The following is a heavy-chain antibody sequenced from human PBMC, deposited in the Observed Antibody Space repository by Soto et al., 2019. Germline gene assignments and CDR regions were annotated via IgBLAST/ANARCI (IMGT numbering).Heavy chain of an antibody. D-gene: IGHD4-17*01. CDR1: GGSFSGYY. Sequence: SETLSLTCAVYGGSFSGYYWSWIRQPPGKGLEWIGEINHSGSTNYNPSLKSRVTISVDTSKNQFSLKLSSVTAADTAVYYCARARLRTSRNWFDPWGQGTLVTVSS. V-gene: IGHV4-34*01. CDR3: ARARLRTSRNWFDP. CDR2: INHSGST. J-gene: IGHJ5*02.